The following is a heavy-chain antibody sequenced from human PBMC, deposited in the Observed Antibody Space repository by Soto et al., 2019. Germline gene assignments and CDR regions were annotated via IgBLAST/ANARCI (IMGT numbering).Heavy chain of an antibody. V-gene: IGHV4-34*01. CDR1: GGSGGSFSGYY. D-gene: IGHD3-22*01. CDR2: INHSGST. CDR3: ARYNYDSSGYYHYYYGMDV. J-gene: IGHJ6*02. Sequence: PSETLSLTCAVYGGSGGSFSGYYWSWIRQPPGKGLEWIGEINHSGSTNYNPSLKSRVTISVDTSKNQFSLKLSSVTAADTAVYYCARYNYDSSGYYHYYYGMDVWGQGTTVTVS.